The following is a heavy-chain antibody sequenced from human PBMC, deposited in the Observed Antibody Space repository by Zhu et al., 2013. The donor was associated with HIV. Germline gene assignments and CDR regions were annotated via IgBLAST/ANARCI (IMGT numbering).Heavy chain of an antibody. D-gene: IGHD3-22*01. CDR2: INPNSGAT. CDR3: ARQYYYDSSGGGYFQH. CDR1: GYTFINHY. Sequence: QVQLVQSGAEIKKPGASMKPSCKASGYTFINHYIHWVRQAPGQGLEWMGWINPNSGATNFAQNFQGRVTMTRDTSISTAYMELSRLRSDDTAVYYCARQYYYDSSGGGYFQHWGQGTLVTVSS. V-gene: IGHV1-2*02. J-gene: IGHJ1*01.